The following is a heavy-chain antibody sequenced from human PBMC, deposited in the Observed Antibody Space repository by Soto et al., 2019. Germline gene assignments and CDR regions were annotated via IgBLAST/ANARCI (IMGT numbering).Heavy chain of an antibody. Sequence: QVQLVESGGGVVQPGRSLRLSCVASGFTFTTYAMQWVRQAPGKGLERVAVMSSDGSNTYYADSVKGRFTISRDNSKNSLYLQMSSLRAEDTAVYFCARDLWSEGFGARFDYWGQGTLVTVSS. J-gene: IGHJ4*02. CDR2: MSSDGSNT. CDR3: ARDLWSEGFGARFDY. V-gene: IGHV3-30-3*01. CDR1: GFTFTTYA. D-gene: IGHD3-3*01.